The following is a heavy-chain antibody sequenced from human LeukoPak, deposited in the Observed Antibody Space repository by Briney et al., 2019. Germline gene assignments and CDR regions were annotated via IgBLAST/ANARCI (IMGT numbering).Heavy chain of an antibody. D-gene: IGHD2-2*02. J-gene: IGHJ5*02. Sequence: ASVKVSCKASGYTSTGYYMHWVRQAPGQGLEWMGWINPNSGGTNYAQKFQGRVTMTRDTSISTAYMELSRLRSDDTAVYYCARGYCSSTSCYTGLGGFDPWGQGTLVTVSS. CDR2: INPNSGGT. CDR3: ARGYCSSTSCYTGLGGFDP. V-gene: IGHV1-2*02. CDR1: GYTSTGYY.